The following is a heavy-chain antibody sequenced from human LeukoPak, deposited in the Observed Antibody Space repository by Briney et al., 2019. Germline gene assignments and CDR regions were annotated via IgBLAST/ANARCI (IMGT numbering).Heavy chain of an antibody. Sequence: ASVKVSCKASGYTFTGSYMHWVRQAPGQGLEWMGCINPNSGGTNYAQKFPGRVTMTRDKSISTAYMELSGLEYDDTAFYYCATKRGATFDLFYYMDVWGKGTMVTVSS. CDR2: INPNSGGT. D-gene: IGHD2/OR15-2a*01. CDR1: GYTFTGSY. CDR3: ATKRGATFDLFYYMDV. V-gene: IGHV1-2*02. J-gene: IGHJ6*03.